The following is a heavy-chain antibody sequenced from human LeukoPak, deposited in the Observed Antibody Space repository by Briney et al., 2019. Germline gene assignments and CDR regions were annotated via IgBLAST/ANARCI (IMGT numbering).Heavy chain of an antibody. V-gene: IGHV4-4*07. CDR3: ARHIVVSGSFDY. J-gene: IGHJ4*02. CDR2: IYTSGST. D-gene: IGHD2-15*01. CDR1: GGSISSCY. Sequence: SETLSLTCTVSGGSISSCYWSWIRQPAGKGLEWIGRIYTSGSTNYNPSLKSRVTMSVDTSKNQFSLKLSSVTAADTAVYYCARHIVVSGSFDYWGQGTLVTVSS.